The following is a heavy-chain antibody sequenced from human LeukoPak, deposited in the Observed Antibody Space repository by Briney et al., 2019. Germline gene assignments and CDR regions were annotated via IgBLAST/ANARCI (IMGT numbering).Heavy chain of an antibody. V-gene: IGHV4-34*01. Sequence: SETLSLTCAVYGGSFSGYYWSWIRQPPGKGLEWIGEINHSGSTNYNPSLKSRVTISVDTSKNQFSLKLSSVTAADTAVYYCARPLSGRAVAGTFGSWGQGTLVTVSS. CDR3: ARPLSGRAVAGTFGS. CDR2: INHSGST. D-gene: IGHD6-19*01. CDR1: GGSFSGYY. J-gene: IGHJ5*02.